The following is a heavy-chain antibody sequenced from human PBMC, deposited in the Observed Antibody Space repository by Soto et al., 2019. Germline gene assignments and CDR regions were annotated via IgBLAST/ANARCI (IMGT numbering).Heavy chain of an antibody. CDR3: ATATRIDDPAFEI. D-gene: IGHD1-1*01. V-gene: IGHV1-24*01. J-gene: IGHJ3*02. Sequence: ASVKVSCKVSGYTLTELSMHWVRQAPGKGLEWMGGFDPEDGETIYAQKFQGRVTMTEDTSTDTAYMELSSLRSEDTAVYHCATATRIDDPAFEIWGQGTMVTVSS. CDR2: FDPEDGET. CDR1: GYTLTELS.